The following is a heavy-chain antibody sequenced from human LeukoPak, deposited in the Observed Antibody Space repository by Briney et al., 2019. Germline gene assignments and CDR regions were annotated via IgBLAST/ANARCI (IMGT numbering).Heavy chain of an antibody. CDR1: GYTYSSYN. J-gene: IGHJ6*02. Sequence: GGSLRLSCTASGYTYSSYNMKWLRQAPRKGLEWVSSISSSRSYIYYADSVKGRFSISRDNAKNSLYLQMNCLRAAATAVYYCARETFSSSIVAVPAAPYDMDVWGQGTTVTVSS. D-gene: IGHD2-2*01. V-gene: IGHV3-21*01. CDR3: ARETFSSSIVAVPAAPYDMDV. CDR2: ISSSRSYI.